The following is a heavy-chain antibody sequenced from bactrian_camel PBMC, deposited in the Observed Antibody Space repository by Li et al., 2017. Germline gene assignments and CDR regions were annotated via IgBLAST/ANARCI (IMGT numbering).Heavy chain of an antibody. V-gene: IGHV3S42*01. D-gene: IGHD3*01. CDR1: GVTYARYC. CDR2: ISTNGGRT. CDR3: AAALGYGCSSVFSY. Sequence: VQLVESGGGSVQTGGSLRLSCVDSGVTYARYCVGWFRQAPGKEREGVTAISTNGGRTIYAYAVEGRLTISQINGKSMVSLVMNSLKPEDTAMYYCAAALGYGCSSVFSYWGRGTQVTVS. J-gene: IGHJ6*01.